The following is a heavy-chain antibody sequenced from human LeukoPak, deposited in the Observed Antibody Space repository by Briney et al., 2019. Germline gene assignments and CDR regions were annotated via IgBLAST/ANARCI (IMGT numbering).Heavy chain of an antibody. V-gene: IGHV1-69*05. CDR3: ASHLGYCSGGSCYSAFDI. CDR2: IIPIFGTA. J-gene: IGHJ3*02. Sequence: SVKVSCKASGGTFSSYAISWVRQAPGQGLEWMGGIIPIFGTANYARKFQGRVTITTDESTSTAYMELSSLRSEDTAVYYCASHLGYCSGGSCYSAFDIWGQGTMVTVSS. D-gene: IGHD2-15*01. CDR1: GGTFSSYA.